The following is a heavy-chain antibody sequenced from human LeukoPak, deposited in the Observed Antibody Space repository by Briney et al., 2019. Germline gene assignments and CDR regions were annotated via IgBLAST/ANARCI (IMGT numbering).Heavy chain of an antibody. CDR3: ARDPPYQGRVLWFGES. CDR1: GFTFSIYS. D-gene: IGHD3-10*01. J-gene: IGHJ5*02. V-gene: IGHV3-74*01. Sequence: PGGSLTLSCAASGFTFSIYSMNWVRQAPGKGLVWVSRINSDGSSTSYADSVKGRFTISRDNAKNTLYLQMNSLRAEDTAVYYCARDPPYQGRVLWFGESWGQGTLVTVSS. CDR2: INSDGSST.